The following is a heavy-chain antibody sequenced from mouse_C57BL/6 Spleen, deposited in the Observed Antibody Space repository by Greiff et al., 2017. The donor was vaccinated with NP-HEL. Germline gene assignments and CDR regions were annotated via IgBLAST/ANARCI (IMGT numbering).Heavy chain of an antibody. CDR3: ARNGGLIYAMDY. J-gene: IGHJ4*01. Sequence: QVQLKESGPGLVQPSQSLSITCTVSGFSLTSYGVHWVRQSPGKGLEWLGLLWSGGSTDYNAAFISRLSISKDNSKSQVFFKMNSLQADDTAIYYCARNGGLIYAMDYWGQGTSVTVSS. CDR1: GFSLTSYG. V-gene: IGHV2-2*01. CDR2: LWSGGST.